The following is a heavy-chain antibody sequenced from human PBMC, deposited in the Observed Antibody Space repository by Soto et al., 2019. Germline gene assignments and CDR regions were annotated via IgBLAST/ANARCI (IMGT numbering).Heavy chain of an antibody. D-gene: IGHD3-22*01. J-gene: IGHJ3*02. V-gene: IGHV1-2*04. CDR1: GYTFTGYY. Sequence: GASVKVSCKASGYTFTGYYMHWVRQAPGQGLEWMGWINPNSGGTNYAQKFQGWVTMTRDTSISTAYMELSRLRSDDTAVYYCARGGPYYDSSGYLPSALDIWGQGTMVTVSS. CDR2: INPNSGGT. CDR3: ARGGPYYDSSGYLPSALDI.